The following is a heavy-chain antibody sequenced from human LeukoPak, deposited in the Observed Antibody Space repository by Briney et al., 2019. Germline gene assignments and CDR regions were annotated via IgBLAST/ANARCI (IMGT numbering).Heavy chain of an antibody. D-gene: IGHD6-13*01. Sequence: PSETLSLTCTVSGGSISSSSYYWGWIHQPPGKGLEWIGSIYYSGSTYYNPSLKSRVTISVDTSKNQFSLKLSSVTAADTAVYYCARHEQQLVEFDYWGQGTLVTVSS. J-gene: IGHJ4*02. CDR1: GGSISSSSYY. V-gene: IGHV4-39*01. CDR3: ARHEQQLVEFDY. CDR2: IYYSGST.